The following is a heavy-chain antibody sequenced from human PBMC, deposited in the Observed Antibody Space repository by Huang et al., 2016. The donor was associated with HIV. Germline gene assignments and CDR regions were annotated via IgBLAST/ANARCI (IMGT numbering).Heavy chain of an antibody. CDR2: VDAEDGQR. J-gene: IGHJ4*02. CDR1: GYALSDLA. Sequence: QVQVVQSGAEVKKPGASVKVSCKVSGYALSDLAIHWVRQAPGKGLAWMGGVDAEDGQRVYAQRFQGRVTMTEDTSADTAYMELSGLTSEDSAVYYCAAEVHIIPREDFCWDYWGQGTLVTVSS. V-gene: IGHV1-24*01. D-gene: IGHD3-3*01. CDR3: AAEVHIIPREDFCWDY.